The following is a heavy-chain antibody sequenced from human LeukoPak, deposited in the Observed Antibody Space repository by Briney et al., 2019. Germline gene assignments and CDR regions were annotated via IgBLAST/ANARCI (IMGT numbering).Heavy chain of an antibody. V-gene: IGHV5-51*01. CDR1: GYNFTTYW. Sequence: GESLKISCKGSGYNFTTYWIGWVRQMPGKGLEWMGIIYPGGSDTRYSPSFQGQVTFSAGKSVTTAYLQWSSLKASDTAMYYCARFSSVTTDYYYGLDVWGQGTTVTVSS. CDR2: IYPGGSDT. CDR3: ARFSSVTTDYYYGLDV. J-gene: IGHJ6*02. D-gene: IGHD4-17*01.